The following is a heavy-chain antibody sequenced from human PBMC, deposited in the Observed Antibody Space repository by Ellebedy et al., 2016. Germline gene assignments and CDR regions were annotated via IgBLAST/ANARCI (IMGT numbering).Heavy chain of an antibody. J-gene: IGHJ4*02. CDR2: IRSSSTDA. CDR1: GFTFSSYA. V-gene: IGHV3-21*05. CDR3: ARTAKLADY. Sequence: GESLKISXAASGFTFSSYAVTWVRQAPGKGLEWVSYIRSSSTDANYADSVKGRFTISRDNAKNSLYLQMNSLRVEDTAVYYCARTAKLADYWGQGTLVTVSS.